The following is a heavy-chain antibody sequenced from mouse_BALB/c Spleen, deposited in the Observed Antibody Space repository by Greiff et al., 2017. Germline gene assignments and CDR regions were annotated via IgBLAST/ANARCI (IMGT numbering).Heavy chain of an antibody. CDR1: GFNIKDYY. J-gene: IGHJ1*01. Sequence: EVKLQESGAELVRPGALVKLSCKASGFNIKDYYMHWVKQRPEQGLEWIGWIDPENGNTIYDPKFQGKASITADTSSNTAYLQLSSLTSEDTAVYYCAVVDGYFDGWGAGTTGTVAA. CDR2: IDPENGNT. V-gene: IGHV14-1*02. D-gene: IGHD1-1*01. CDR3: AVVDGYFDG.